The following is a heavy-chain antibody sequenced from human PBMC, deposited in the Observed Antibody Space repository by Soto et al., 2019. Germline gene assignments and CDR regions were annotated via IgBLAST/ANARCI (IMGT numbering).Heavy chain of an antibody. CDR2: MYYSGST. V-gene: IGHV4-31*03. CDR3: ARSRQTVTSRFDF. Sequence: QVQLQESGPGLVRPSQTLSLTCTVSGASISSDGYYWGWIRQHPGKGLEYIAYMYYSGSTYYNPSLKSRVTMSVDASKNQFSLKLSSVTAADTAVYYSARSRQTVTSRFDFWGQGALVTVSS. D-gene: IGHD4-17*01. J-gene: IGHJ4*02. CDR1: GASISSDGYY.